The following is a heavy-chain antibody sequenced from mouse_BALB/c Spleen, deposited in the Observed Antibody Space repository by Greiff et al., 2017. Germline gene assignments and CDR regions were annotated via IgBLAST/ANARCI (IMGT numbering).Heavy chain of an antibody. CDR3: TRGGGTGFDY. Sequence: VQLQQSGAELVRPGASVTLSCKASGYTFTDYEMHWVKQTPVHGLEWIGAIDPETGGTAYNQKFKGKATLTADKSSSTAYMELRSLTSEDSAVYYCTRGGGTGFDYWGQGTTLTVSS. D-gene: IGHD4-1*01. V-gene: IGHV1-15*01. CDR2: IDPETGGT. J-gene: IGHJ2*01. CDR1: GYTFTDYE.